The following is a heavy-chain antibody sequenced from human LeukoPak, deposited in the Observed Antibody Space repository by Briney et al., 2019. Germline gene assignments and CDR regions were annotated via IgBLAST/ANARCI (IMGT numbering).Heavy chain of an antibody. CDR3: ARGGYSYGDAFDI. CDR2: IYYSGST. Sequence: SETLSLTCTVSGGSISSYYWSWLRQPPGKGLEGVGYIYYSGSTNYNPSLKSRVTISVDTSKHQFSLKLSSVTAADTAVYYCARGGYSYGDAFDIWGQGSMVTVSS. J-gene: IGHJ3*02. V-gene: IGHV4-59*01. D-gene: IGHD5-18*01. CDR1: GGSISSYY.